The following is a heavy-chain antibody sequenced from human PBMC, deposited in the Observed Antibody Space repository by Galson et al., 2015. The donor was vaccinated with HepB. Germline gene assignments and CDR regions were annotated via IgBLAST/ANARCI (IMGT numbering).Heavy chain of an antibody. V-gene: IGHV1-69*04. CDR2: IIPILGIA. Sequence: SVKVSCKASGGTFSSYAISWVRQAPGQGLEWMGRIIPILGIANYAQKFQGRVTITADKSTSTAYMELSSLRSEDTAVYYCASVLEMATTDAFDIWGQGTMVTVSS. CDR3: ASVLEMATTDAFDI. J-gene: IGHJ3*02. D-gene: IGHD5-24*01. CDR1: GGTFSSYA.